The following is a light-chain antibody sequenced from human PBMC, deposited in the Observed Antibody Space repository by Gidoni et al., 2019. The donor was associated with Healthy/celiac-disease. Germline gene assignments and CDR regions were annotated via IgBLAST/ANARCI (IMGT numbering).Light chain of an antibody. V-gene: IGKV1-5*03. Sequence: DIQMTQSPSTLSASVGDRVTITCRASQTISNWLAWYQQKPGNAPKVLIYKASSLESGVPSSFSGSGSGTEFTLTISSRQPDDFATYYCQQYNSYSLTFGQGTRLEIK. CDR3: QQYNSYSLT. CDR2: KAS. CDR1: QTISNW. J-gene: IGKJ5*01.